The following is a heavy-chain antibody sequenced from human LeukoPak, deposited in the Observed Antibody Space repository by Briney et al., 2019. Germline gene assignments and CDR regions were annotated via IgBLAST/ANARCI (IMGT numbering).Heavy chain of an antibody. D-gene: IGHD3-10*01. CDR3: ARVQTAMVPYYFDY. V-gene: IGHV1-2*06. J-gene: IGHJ4*02. Sequence: GASVKVSCKASGYTFTGYYMHWVRLAPGQGLEWMGRINPNSGGTNYAQKFQGRVTMTRDTSISTAYMELSRLRSDDTAVYYCARVQTAMVPYYFDYWGQGTLFTVSS. CDR1: GYTFTGYY. CDR2: INPNSGGT.